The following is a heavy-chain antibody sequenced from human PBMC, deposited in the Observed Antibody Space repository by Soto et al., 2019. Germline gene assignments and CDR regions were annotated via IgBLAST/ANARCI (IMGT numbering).Heavy chain of an antibody. CDR1: GFTFSSYA. D-gene: IGHD6-6*01. CDR2: ISYDGSNK. J-gene: IGHJ6*02. Sequence: GGSLRLSCAASGFTFSSYAMHWVRQAPGKGLEWVAVISYDGSNKYYADSVKGRFTISRDNSKNTLYLQMNSLRAEDTAVYYCARVSYSSSSSSLSRYYGMDVWGQGTTVT. V-gene: IGHV3-30-3*01. CDR3: ARVSYSSSSSSLSRYYGMDV.